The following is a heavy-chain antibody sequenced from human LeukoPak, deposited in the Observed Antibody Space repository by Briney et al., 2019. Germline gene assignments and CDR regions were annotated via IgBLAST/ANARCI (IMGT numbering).Heavy chain of an antibody. D-gene: IGHD3-10*01. CDR1: GYSISSGYY. CDR2: IYHSGST. J-gene: IGHJ4*02. Sequence: SETLSLTXAVSGYSISSGYYWGWLRQPPGKGLEWIGSIYHSGSTYYNPSLKSRVTISVDTSKNQFSLKLSSVTAADTAVYYCARAPYYYGHFDYWGQGTLVTVSS. V-gene: IGHV4-38-2*01. CDR3: ARAPYYYGHFDY.